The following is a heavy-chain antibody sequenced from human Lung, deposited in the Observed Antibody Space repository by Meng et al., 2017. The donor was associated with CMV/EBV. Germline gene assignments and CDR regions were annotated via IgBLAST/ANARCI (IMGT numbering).Heavy chain of an antibody. V-gene: IGHV3-23*03. D-gene: IGHD3/OR15-3a*01. Sequence: ESXKISCAASGFTFTSYGMSWVRQAPGKGLEWVSLIYNDGSRTYYADSVKGRFTISRDNSKNTVSLQMNNLRVEDSAVYYCVKGAAGLVPWGQGPLVTVSS. CDR3: VKGAAGLVP. CDR1: GFTFTSYG. J-gene: IGHJ4*02. CDR2: IYNDGSRT.